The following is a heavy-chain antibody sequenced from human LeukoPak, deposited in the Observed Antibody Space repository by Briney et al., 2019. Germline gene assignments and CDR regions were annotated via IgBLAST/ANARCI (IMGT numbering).Heavy chain of an antibody. Sequence: PGGSLRLSCAAFGFTFSSYAMHWVRQAPGKGLEWVAVISYDGSNKYYADSVKGRFTISRDNSKNTLYLQMNSLRAEDTAVYYCARERTVYGMDVWGQGTTVTVSS. V-gene: IGHV3-30-3*01. CDR1: GFTFSSYA. CDR3: ARERTVYGMDV. D-gene: IGHD1-1*01. J-gene: IGHJ6*01. CDR2: ISYDGSNK.